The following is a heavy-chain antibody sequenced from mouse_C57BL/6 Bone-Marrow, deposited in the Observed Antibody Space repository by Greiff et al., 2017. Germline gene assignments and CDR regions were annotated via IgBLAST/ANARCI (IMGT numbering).Heavy chain of an antibody. CDR2: IYPRSGNT. D-gene: IGHD1-1*01. J-gene: IGHJ1*03. Sequence: VHLVESGAELARPGASVKLSCKASGYTFTSYGISWVKQRTGQGLEWIGEIYPRSGNTYYNEKFKGKATLTADKSSSTAYMELRSLTSEDSAVYFCARSSITTVAYWYFDVWGTGTTVTVSS. CDR3: ARSSITTVAYWYFDV. V-gene: IGHV1-81*01. CDR1: GYTFTSYG.